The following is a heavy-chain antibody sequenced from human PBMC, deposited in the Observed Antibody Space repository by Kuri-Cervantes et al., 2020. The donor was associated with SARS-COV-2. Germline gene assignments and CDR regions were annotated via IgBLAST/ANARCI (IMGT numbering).Heavy chain of an antibody. CDR2: ISAYNGNT. Sequence: ASVKVSCKASGYTSTSYGISWVRQAPGQGLEWMGWISAYNGNTNYAQKLQGRVTMTTDTSTSTAYMELRSLRSDDTAVYYCARDPNYDSSGYYGLTFDYWGQGTLVTVSS. J-gene: IGHJ4*02. CDR3: ARDPNYDSSGYYGLTFDY. CDR1: GYTSTSYG. D-gene: IGHD3-22*01. V-gene: IGHV1-18*01.